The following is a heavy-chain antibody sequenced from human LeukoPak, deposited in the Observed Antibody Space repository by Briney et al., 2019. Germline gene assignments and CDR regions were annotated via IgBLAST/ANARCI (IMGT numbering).Heavy chain of an antibody. CDR1: GFAFSSYS. J-gene: IGHJ5*02. CDR2: ISSSSSYI. V-gene: IGHV3-21*01. CDR3: AGAPYCTNGVCLKNWFDP. D-gene: IGHD2-8*01. Sequence: GGSLRLSCAASGFAFSSYSMNWVRQAPGKGLEWASSISSSSSYIYYADSVKGRFTISRDNAKNSLYLQMNSLRAEDTAVYYCAGAPYCTNGVCLKNWFDPWGQGTLVTVSS.